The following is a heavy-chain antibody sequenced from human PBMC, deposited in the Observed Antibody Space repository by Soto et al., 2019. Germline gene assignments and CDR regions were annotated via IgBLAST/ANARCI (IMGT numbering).Heavy chain of an antibody. CDR2: ISSSSSYI. V-gene: IGHV3-21*01. Sequence: EVQLVESGGGLVKPGGSLRLSCAASGFTFSSYSMNWVRQAPGKGLEWVSSISSSSSYIYYADSVKGRFTTSRDNAKNSLYLQMNSLRAEDTAVYYCARALLSDSSLDAFDIWGQGTMVTVSS. CDR3: ARALLSDSSLDAFDI. CDR1: GFTFSSYS. D-gene: IGHD3-3*01. J-gene: IGHJ3*02.